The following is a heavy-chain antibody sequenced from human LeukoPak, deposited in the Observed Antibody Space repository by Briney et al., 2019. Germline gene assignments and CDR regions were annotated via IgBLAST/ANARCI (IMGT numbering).Heavy chain of an antibody. Sequence: PGGSLRLSCAASGFTFSTYWMSWVRQAPGKGLECVANIKRDGSEKYYVDSVKGRFTIFRDDAKSSLYLQMNSLRAEDTAVYFCARVYTGYRWHFDYWGQGTLVTVSS. D-gene: IGHD5-12*01. CDR1: GFTFSTYW. CDR3: ARVYTGYRWHFDY. V-gene: IGHV3-7*03. CDR2: IKRDGSEK. J-gene: IGHJ4*02.